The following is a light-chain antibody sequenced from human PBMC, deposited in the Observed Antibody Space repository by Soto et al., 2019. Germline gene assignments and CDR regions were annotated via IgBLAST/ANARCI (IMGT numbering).Light chain of an antibody. CDR1: SSDIGAYTL. Sequence: QSALTQPASVSGSPGQSITISCTGTSSDIGAYTLVSWYQQYPGKAPRLIIYEVSKRPSGISNRFSASKSDNTASLTISGLRAEDEALYHCCSYTSSSTLVFGTGTKLTVL. CDR3: CSYTSSSTLV. CDR2: EVS. V-gene: IGLV2-14*02. J-gene: IGLJ1*01.